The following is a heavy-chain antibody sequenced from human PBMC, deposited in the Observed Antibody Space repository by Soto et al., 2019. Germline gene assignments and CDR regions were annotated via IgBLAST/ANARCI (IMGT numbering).Heavy chain of an antibody. CDR3: ARDPTVYCSGGSCYPEGAFDI. J-gene: IGHJ3*02. CDR2: INPSGGST. D-gene: IGHD2-15*01. CDR1: GYTFTSYY. Sequence: QVQLVQSGAEVKKPGASVKVSCKASGYTFTSYYMHWVRQAPGQGLEWMGIINPSGGSTSYAQKFQGRVTMTRDTSTSTVYMELSSLRSEDTAVYYCARDPTVYCSGGSCYPEGAFDIWGQGTMVTVSS. V-gene: IGHV1-46*03.